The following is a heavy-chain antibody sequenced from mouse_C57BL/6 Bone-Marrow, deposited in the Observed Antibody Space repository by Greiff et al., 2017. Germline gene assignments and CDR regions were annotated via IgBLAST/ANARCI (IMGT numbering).Heavy chain of an antibody. Sequence: QVQLKESGPGLVQPSQSLSITCTVSGFSFTSYGVHWVRQSPGKGLEWLGEIWRGGSTDYNAAFISRLTISKDKSKSQVFFKMNSLQADDTAINYCARMGFSFAYGGRGTLVTVSA. CDR2: IWRGGST. CDR1: GFSFTSYG. CDR3: ARMGFSFAY. V-gene: IGHV2-2*01. J-gene: IGHJ3*01.